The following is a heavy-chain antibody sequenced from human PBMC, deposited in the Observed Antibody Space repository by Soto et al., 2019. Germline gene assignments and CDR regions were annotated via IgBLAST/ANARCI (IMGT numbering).Heavy chain of an antibody. CDR1: GGSFSGYY. V-gene: IGHV4-34*01. D-gene: IGHD3-10*01. Sequence: SETLSLTCAVYGGSFSGYYWSWIRQPPGKGLEWIGEINHSGSTNYNPSLKSRVTISVDTSKNQFSLKLSSVTAADTAVYYCARGPPSYYYGSGSYNTWCYFDYWGQGTLVTVSS. J-gene: IGHJ4*02. CDR2: INHSGST. CDR3: ARGPPSYYYGSGSYNTWCYFDY.